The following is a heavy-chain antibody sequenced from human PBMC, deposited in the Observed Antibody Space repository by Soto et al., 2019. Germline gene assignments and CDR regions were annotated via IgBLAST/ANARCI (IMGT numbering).Heavy chain of an antibody. CDR1: GFTFSSYA. Sequence: TGGSLRLSCEASGFTFSSYALHWARQAPGKGLEWGAAISYDGSNKYYSDPVKGRFTISRDNSKNTLYLQMNSLGAEDTAVYYCARGYYYDSSGYPVLYYFDYWGQGTLVTVSS. CDR2: ISYDGSNK. D-gene: IGHD3-22*01. CDR3: ARGYYYDSSGYPVLYYFDY. V-gene: IGHV3-30-3*01. J-gene: IGHJ4*02.